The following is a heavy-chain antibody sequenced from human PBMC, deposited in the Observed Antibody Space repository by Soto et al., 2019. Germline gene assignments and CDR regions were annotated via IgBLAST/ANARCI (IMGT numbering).Heavy chain of an antibody. CDR3: AAEDTYYDILTGYLYYYYGMDV. CDR2: IVVGSGNT. D-gene: IGHD3-9*01. J-gene: IGHJ6*02. V-gene: IGHV1-58*01. Sequence: ASVKVSCKASGFTFTSSAVQWVRQARGQRLEWIGWIVVGSGNTNYAQKFQGRVTITGDMSTSTAYMELSSLRSEDTAVYYCAAEDTYYDILTGYLYYYYGMDVWGQGTTVTVSS. CDR1: GFTFTSSA.